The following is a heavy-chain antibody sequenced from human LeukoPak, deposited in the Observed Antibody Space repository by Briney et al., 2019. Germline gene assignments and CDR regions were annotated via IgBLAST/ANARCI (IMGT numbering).Heavy chain of an antibody. CDR1: GFAFSNYW. J-gene: IGHJ4*02. V-gene: IGHV3-7*01. CDR2: IKEDGGET. CDR3: ARRKEVRTTFDY. D-gene: IGHD4/OR15-4a*01. Sequence: GGSLRLSCVASGFAFSNYWMGWVRQAPGKGLEWVANIKEDGGETYYVDSVKGRFTISRDNAKNSLDLQMNSLRDEDTAVYYCARRKEVRTTFDYWGQGTLVTVSS.